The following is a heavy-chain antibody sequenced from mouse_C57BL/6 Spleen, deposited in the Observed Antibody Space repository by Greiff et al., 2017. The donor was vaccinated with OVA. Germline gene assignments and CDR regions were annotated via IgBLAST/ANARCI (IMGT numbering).Heavy chain of an antibody. J-gene: IGHJ4*01. D-gene: IGHD1-1*01. CDR3: ARRPTTVVATRAMDY. V-gene: IGHV1-78*01. CDR2: IYPRDGST. Sequence: VKLMESDAELVKPGASVKISCKVSGYTFTDHTIHWMKQRPEQGLEWIGYIYPRDGSTKYNEKFKGKATLTADKSSSTAYMQLNSLTSEDSAVYFCARRPTTVVATRAMDYWGQGTSVTVSS. CDR1: GYTFTDHT.